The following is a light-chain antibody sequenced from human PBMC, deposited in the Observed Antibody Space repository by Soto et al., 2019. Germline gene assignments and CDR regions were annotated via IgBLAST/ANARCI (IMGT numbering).Light chain of an antibody. CDR2: GVS. V-gene: IGKV3-15*01. J-gene: IGKJ1*01. CDR3: QQYDKWRT. Sequence: TLLTQSPVTLSVSPGEGATLFCRASEKINSNLAWYQQKPGQAPRLLIYGVSTRAAGVPARFSGSGSGTEFTLTISSLQSEDFAVYYCQQYDKWRTFGQGTKVEIK. CDR1: EKINSN.